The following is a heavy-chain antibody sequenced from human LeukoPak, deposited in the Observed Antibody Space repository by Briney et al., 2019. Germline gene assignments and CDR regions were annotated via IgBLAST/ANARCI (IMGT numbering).Heavy chain of an antibody. J-gene: IGHJ4*02. CDR2: MSPNSGDT. V-gene: IGHV1-8*01. CDR1: GYTFTSYD. Sequence: GASVNVSCKASGYTFTSYDFNWVRQATGQRPEWMGWMSPNSGDTGYAQKFQDRVTMTRNTSISTAHMELSSLRSDDTAVYYCARGPPNWGYDYWGPGTLVTVSS. CDR3: ARGPPNWGYDY. D-gene: IGHD7-27*01.